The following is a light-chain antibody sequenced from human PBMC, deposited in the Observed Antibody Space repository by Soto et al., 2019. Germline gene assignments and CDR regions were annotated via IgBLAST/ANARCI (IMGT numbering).Light chain of an antibody. CDR2: DAS. Sequence: EIVLTQSPDTLSLSPGERATLSCRASQSIRSERLAWYQQKPGQAPRLVIFDASNRASGMPERFSGSGSGTDFTLTIARLEPEDFAVYYCQQHGSSPLTFGGGTTVEIK. CDR1: QSIRSER. V-gene: IGKV3-20*01. CDR3: QQHGSSPLT. J-gene: IGKJ4*01.